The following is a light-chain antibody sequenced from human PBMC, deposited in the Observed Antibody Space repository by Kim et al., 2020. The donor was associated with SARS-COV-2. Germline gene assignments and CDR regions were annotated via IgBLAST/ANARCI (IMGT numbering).Light chain of an antibody. V-gene: IGKV3-11*01. CDR3: QQRSKWPPSIT. CDR1: QTVDTS. CDR2: DAS. J-gene: IGKJ5*01. Sequence: EVVLTQSPATLSLSPGGRATLSCRASQTVDTSLAWYQQKPGQAPRLLNYDASKRAAGIPARFSGSGSGTDFTLTISSLEPEDFAVYFCQQRSKWPPSITFGQGTRLEIK.